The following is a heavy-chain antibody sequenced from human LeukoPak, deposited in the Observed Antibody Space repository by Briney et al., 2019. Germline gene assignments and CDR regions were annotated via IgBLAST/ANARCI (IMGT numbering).Heavy chain of an antibody. CDR3: AKAPRIQLWYYFDY. Sequence: GWSLRLSCAASGFTFSSYGMHWVRQAPGKGLEGVAFIRYDGSNKYYADSVKGRFTISRDNSKNTLYLQMNSLRAEDTAVYYCAKAPRIQLWYYFDYWGQGTLVTVSS. D-gene: IGHD5-18*01. CDR2: IRYDGSNK. CDR1: GFTFSSYG. J-gene: IGHJ4*02. V-gene: IGHV3-30*02.